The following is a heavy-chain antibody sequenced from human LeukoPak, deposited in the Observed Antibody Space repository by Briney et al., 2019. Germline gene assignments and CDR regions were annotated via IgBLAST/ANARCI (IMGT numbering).Heavy chain of an antibody. Sequence: PSETLSLTCTVSGGSVSSSSYYWGWIRQPPGKGPEWIGSIYYSGSTYYNPSLKSQVTISVDTSKNQFSLKLSSVTAADTAVYYCARTRGSYRYKYYFEYWGQGTLVTVSS. CDR1: GGSVSSSSYY. D-gene: IGHD3-16*02. CDR3: ARTRGSYRYKYYFEY. V-gene: IGHV4-39*01. J-gene: IGHJ4*02. CDR2: IYYSGST.